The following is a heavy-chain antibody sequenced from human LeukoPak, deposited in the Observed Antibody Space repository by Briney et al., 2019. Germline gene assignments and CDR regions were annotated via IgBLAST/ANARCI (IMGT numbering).Heavy chain of an antibody. V-gene: IGHV3-30*02. D-gene: IGHD2-8*01. Sequence: GSLRLSCAASGFTFSSYGMHWVRQAPGKGLEWVAFIRYDGSNKYYADSVKGRFTISRDNSKNTLYLQMNSLRAEDTAVYYCAKDLPPDIVLMVIPSFDYWGQGTLVTVSS. CDR3: AKDLPPDIVLMVIPSFDY. J-gene: IGHJ4*02. CDR2: IRYDGSNK. CDR1: GFTFSSYG.